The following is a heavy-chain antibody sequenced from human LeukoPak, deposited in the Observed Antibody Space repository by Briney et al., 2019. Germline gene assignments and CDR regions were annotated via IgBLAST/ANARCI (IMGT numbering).Heavy chain of an antibody. CDR3: VRGPTYSSRWYMDY. Sequence: SETLSLTCTVSGGSISSYYWSWIRQPAGKGLEWIGHIYGSGGTSYNPSLKSRVTLSVDSSKNQFSLKLISVTAADTAVYYCVRGPTYSSRWYMDYGGQGTLVTVSS. V-gene: IGHV4-4*07. J-gene: IGHJ4*02. D-gene: IGHD6-13*01. CDR1: GGSISSYY. CDR2: IYGSGGT.